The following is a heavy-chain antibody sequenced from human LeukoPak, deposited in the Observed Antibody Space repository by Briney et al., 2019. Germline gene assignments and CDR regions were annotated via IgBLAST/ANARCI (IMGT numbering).Heavy chain of an antibody. J-gene: IGHJ4*02. V-gene: IGHV3-23*01. CDR3: ARSDGNC. D-gene: IGHD5-24*01. CDR1: GFTFSSYT. Sequence: GGSLRLSCAASGFTFSSYTMSGVRQAPGKGLECVSAISGSGGSTYYADSVKGRFTISRDNPKHTLYLQMNSLTSEDTAVYYRARSDGNCWGQGTLVTVSS. CDR2: ISGSGGST.